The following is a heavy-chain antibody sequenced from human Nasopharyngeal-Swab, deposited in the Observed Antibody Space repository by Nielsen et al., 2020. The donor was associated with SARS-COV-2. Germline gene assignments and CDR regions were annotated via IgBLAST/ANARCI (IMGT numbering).Heavy chain of an antibody. CDR2: IYPGDSDT. Sequence: GESLKISCKGSGYTFTSHWIAWVRQMPGKGLEWMGNIYPGDSDTRYSPSFQGQVTISADKSISTAYLQWSSLKASDTAMYYCARHWGYYDSSGYARPNQIDYWGQGTLVTVSS. CDR3: ARHWGYYDSSGYARPNQIDY. D-gene: IGHD3-22*01. CDR1: GYTFTSHW. V-gene: IGHV5-51*01. J-gene: IGHJ4*02.